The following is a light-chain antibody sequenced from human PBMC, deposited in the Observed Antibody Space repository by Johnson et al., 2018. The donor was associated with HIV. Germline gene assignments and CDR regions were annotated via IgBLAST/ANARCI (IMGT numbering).Light chain of an antibody. CDR2: EDN. CDR3: GIWDDSLSPLYV. V-gene: IGLV1-51*02. Sequence: QSILTQPPSVSAAPGQRVNISCSGNISNIESYFVSWYQQLPGAAPTLLIYEDNKRPSGIPDRFSGSKSGATATLGITGLQTGDEADYYCGIWDDSLSPLYVFGSGTTITV. J-gene: IGLJ1*01. CDR1: ISNIESYF.